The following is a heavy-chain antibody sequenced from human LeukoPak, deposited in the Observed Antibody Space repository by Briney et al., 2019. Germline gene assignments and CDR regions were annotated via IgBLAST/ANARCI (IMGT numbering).Heavy chain of an antibody. J-gene: IGHJ5*01. CDR1: GFTFDDYG. CDR2: INWNGGST. CDR3: ARPYSISWELDS. V-gene: IGHV3-20*04. Sequence: GGSLRLSCAASGFTFDDYGMSWVRQAPGKGLEWVSGINWNGGSTGYADSVKGRFTISRDNAKNSLYLQMNSLRAEDTAVYYCARPYSISWELDSWGQGTLVTVSS. D-gene: IGHD6-13*01.